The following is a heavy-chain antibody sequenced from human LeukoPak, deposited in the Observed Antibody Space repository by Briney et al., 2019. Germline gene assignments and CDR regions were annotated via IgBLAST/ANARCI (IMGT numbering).Heavy chain of an antibody. V-gene: IGHV3-9*01. D-gene: IGHD5-18*01. CDR2: ISWNSGSI. CDR3: ARGYSYGYDC. J-gene: IGHJ4*02. CDR1: GFTFGDYG. Sequence: GGSLRLSCAASGFTFGDYGMHWVRQVPGKGLEWISGISWNSGSIGYGDSVKGRFTISRDNSKNTLYLQMNSLRAEDTAVYYCARGYSYGYDCWGQGTLVTVSS.